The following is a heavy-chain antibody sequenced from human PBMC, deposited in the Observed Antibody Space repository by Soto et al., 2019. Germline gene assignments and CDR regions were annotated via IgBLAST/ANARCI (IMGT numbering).Heavy chain of an antibody. Sequence: VSGPTLVNPTHTLTLTCTFSGFSLSSGGVGVGWIRQPPGKALEWLAVVYWNDDKYYSPSLKSRLTITKDASKNQVDLTLTNMDPVDTAPYYCARRPGDFPMCCFDPWGEGTPVTVFS. CDR3: ARRPGDFPMCCFDP. CDR2: VYWNDDK. D-gene: IGHD3-10*02. CDR1: GFSLSSGGVG. J-gene: IGHJ5*02. V-gene: IGHV2-5*01.